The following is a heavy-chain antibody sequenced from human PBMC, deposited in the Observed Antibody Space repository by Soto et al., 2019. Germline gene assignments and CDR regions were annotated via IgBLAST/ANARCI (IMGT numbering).Heavy chain of an antibody. CDR2: GYYIGST. CDR3: ARAERGYYVY. V-gene: IGHV4-59*11. D-gene: IGHD3-22*01. CDR1: GTSMSGHF. J-gene: IGHJ4*02. Sequence: SETLSLTCTVSGTSMSGHFWSWMRQPPGKGLEWIGYGYYIGSTLYNPSLKSRVTISVDTSKNQFSLKLSSVTAADTAVYYCARAERGYYVYWGQGTLVTVSS.